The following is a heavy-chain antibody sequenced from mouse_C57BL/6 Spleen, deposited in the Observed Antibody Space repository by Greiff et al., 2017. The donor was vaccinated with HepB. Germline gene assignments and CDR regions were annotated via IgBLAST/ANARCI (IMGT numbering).Heavy chain of an antibody. D-gene: IGHD1-1*01. V-gene: IGHV1-64*01. CDR2: IHPNSGST. CDR1: GYTFTSYW. J-gene: IGHJ3*01. Sequence: VQLQQPGAELVKPGASVKLSCKASGYTFTSYWMHWVKQRPGQGLEWIGMIHPNSGSTNYNEKFKSKATLTVDKSSSTAYMRRSSLTSEDSAVYYRARDYGSREFAYWGQGTLVTVSA. CDR3: ARDYGSREFAY.